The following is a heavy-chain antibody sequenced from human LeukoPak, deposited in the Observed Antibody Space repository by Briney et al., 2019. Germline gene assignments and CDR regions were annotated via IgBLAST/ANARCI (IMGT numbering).Heavy chain of an antibody. D-gene: IGHD5-24*01. Sequence: GGSLCLSCAASVFTFSTYAMSWVRQAPGKGLEWGSGISSGGGSTYYADSVKGRFTISRDNSKNTLYLHMNSLRAEDTAVYYCAKGQMATISSRDAFDIWGPGTMVTVSS. V-gene: IGHV3-23*01. CDR1: VFTFSTYA. CDR3: AKGQMATISSRDAFDI. CDR2: ISSGGGST. J-gene: IGHJ3*02.